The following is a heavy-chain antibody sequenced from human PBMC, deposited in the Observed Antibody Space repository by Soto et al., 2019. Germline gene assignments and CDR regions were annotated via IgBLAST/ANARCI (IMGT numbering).Heavy chain of an antibody. CDR2: IWYDGSNK. D-gene: IGHD3-22*01. CDR1: GFTFSSYG. J-gene: IGHJ6*02. V-gene: IGHV3-33*01. Sequence: PGGSLRLSCAASGFTFSSYGMHWVRQAPGKGLEWVAVIWYDGSNKYYADSVMGRFTISRDNSKNTLYLQMNSLRAEDTAVYYCARDMAEYDSSGYYYYYYYGMDVWGQGTTVTVSS. CDR3: ARDMAEYDSSGYYYYYYYGMDV.